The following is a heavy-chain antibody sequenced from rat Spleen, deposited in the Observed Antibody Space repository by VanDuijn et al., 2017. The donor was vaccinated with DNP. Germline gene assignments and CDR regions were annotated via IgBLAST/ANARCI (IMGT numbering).Heavy chain of an antibody. V-gene: IGHV5S14*01. J-gene: IGHJ2*01. Sequence: VQLKESGPGLVQPSQTLSLTCTVSGFSVSSTSIHWVRQPPGKGLEWVASITGSGGSTYYRDSVKGRFTISRDDAKNTLYLQMDRLRSEDTATYYCTRHPVGGSYYFDYWGQGVMVTVSS. CDR2: ITGSGGST. CDR1: GFSVSSTS. CDR3: TRHPVGGSYYFDY. D-gene: IGHD1-12*02.